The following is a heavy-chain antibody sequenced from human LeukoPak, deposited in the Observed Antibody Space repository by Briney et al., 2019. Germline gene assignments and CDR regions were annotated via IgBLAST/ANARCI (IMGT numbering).Heavy chain of an antibody. J-gene: IGHJ6*03. CDR1: GFTFGDYA. CDR3: ARVRLPTNYYMDV. Sequence: PGGSLRLSCTASGFTFGDYAMSWFRQAPGKGLEWVSYISSSGSTIYYADSVKGRFTISRDNAKNSLYLQMNSLRAEDTAVYYCARVRLPTNYYMDVWGKGTTVTVSS. D-gene: IGHD2-21*02. CDR2: ISSSGSTI. V-gene: IGHV3-11*04.